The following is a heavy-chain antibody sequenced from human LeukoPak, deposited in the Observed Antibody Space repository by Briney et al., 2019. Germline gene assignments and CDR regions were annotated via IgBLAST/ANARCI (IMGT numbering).Heavy chain of an antibody. V-gene: IGHV3-23*01. J-gene: IGHJ4*02. CDR3: ARDTGYNTFDY. D-gene: IGHD5-24*01. CDR2: IGSDNKP. Sequence: GGSLRLSCEASGFTFSAYAMTWVRQAPGKGLEWVSSIGSDNKPHYSESVKGRFAISRDNSKSMLFLQLNNLRAEDTALYYCARDTGYNTFDYWGQGTLVTVSA. CDR1: GFTFSAYA.